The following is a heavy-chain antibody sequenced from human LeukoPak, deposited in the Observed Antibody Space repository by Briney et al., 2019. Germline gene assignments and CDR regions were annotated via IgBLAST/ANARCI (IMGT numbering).Heavy chain of an antibody. V-gene: IGHV3-21*01. CDR2: ISSSSSYI. D-gene: IGHD3-22*01. CDR1: GFTFSSYS. Sequence: NPGGSLRLSCAASGFTFSSYSMNWVRQAPGKGLEWVSSISSSSSYIYYADSVKGRFTISRDNAKNSLYLQMNSLRAEDTAVYYCARETYYYDSSGYYGYWGQGTLVTVSS. CDR3: ARETYYYDSSGYYGY. J-gene: IGHJ4*02.